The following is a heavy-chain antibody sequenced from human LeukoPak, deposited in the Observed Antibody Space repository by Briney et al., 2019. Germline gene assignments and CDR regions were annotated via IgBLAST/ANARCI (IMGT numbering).Heavy chain of an antibody. CDR2: XSGSGDNT. D-gene: IGHD3-22*01. J-gene: IGHJ4*02. CDR3: AKGSYYDSSGSFYFDY. V-gene: IGHV3-23*01. CDR1: GFTFSSYA. Sequence: GGSLRLSCAASGFTFSSYAMSWVRQAPGKGLEWVSXXSGSGDNTYYADSVKGRFTISRDNSKNTLYVQVNSLGTEDTAAYYCAKGSYYDSSGSFYFDYWGQGTLVTVSS.